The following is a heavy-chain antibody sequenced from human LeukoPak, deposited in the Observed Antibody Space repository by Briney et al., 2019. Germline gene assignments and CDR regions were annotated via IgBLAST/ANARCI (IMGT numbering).Heavy chain of an antibody. CDR1: GFTFSSYE. Sequence: GGSLRLSCAASGFTFSSYEMNWVRQAPGKGLEWVSYISSSGSTIYYADPVKGRFTISRDNAKNSLYLQMNSLRAEDTAVYYCARDSLDFWSGYYFDYWGQGTLVTVSS. D-gene: IGHD3-3*01. CDR2: ISSSGSTI. V-gene: IGHV3-48*03. CDR3: ARDSLDFWSGYYFDY. J-gene: IGHJ4*02.